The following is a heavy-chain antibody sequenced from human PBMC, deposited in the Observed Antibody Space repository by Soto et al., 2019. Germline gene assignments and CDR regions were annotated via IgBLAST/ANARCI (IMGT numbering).Heavy chain of an antibody. D-gene: IGHD6-19*01. Sequence: EVQLVESGGGLVKPGGSLRLSCAASGFTFSSYSMNWVRQAPGKGLEWVSSISSSSSYIYYADSVKGRFTISRDNAKNSLYLQMNSLRAEETAVYYCARGSSGWYVDYYYGMDVWGQGTTVTVSS. V-gene: IGHV3-21*01. J-gene: IGHJ6*02. CDR2: ISSSSSYI. CDR3: ARGSSGWYVDYYYGMDV. CDR1: GFTFSSYS.